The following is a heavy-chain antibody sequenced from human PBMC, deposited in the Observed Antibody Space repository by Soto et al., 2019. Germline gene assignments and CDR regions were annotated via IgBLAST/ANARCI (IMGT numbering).Heavy chain of an antibody. CDR2: SHQTGNT. J-gene: IGHJ4*02. Sequence: QVQLQESGPGLVKPSGTLSLTCAVSGVSISSHDWWTWVRQPQGQGLERIGESHQTGNTNYNSSLERRVTSSLDKSKNQLSLQLSAVTVAETAVYYCGTRDSGRLYWCQGTLVSVSS. D-gene: IGHD6-13*01. V-gene: IGHV4-4*02. CDR3: GTRDSGRLY. CDR1: GVSISSHDW.